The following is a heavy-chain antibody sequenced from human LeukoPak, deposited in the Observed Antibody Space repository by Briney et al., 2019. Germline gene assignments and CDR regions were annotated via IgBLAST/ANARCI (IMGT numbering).Heavy chain of an antibody. CDR3: ARVYYSRSYDYWYFDL. Sequence: PSETLSLTCSVSGGSISSYYWSWIRQPPGKGLEWIGYIYYSGSTNYNPSLKSRVIISVGTSKNQFSLKLSSVTAADTAVYYCARVYYSRSYDYWYFDLWGRGTLVTVSS. V-gene: IGHV4-59*01. CDR1: GGSISSYY. D-gene: IGHD6-13*01. J-gene: IGHJ2*01. CDR2: IYYSGST.